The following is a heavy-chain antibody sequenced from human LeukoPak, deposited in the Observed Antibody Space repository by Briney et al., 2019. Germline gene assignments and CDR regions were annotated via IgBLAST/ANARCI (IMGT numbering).Heavy chain of an antibody. V-gene: IGHV3-53*01. D-gene: IGHD3-10*02. CDR2: IYSGGST. CDR3: AKDVRGYNRPVDY. J-gene: IGHJ4*02. CDR1: GFTVSSNY. Sequence: PGGSLRLSCAASGFTVSSNYMSWVRQAPGKGLEWVSVIYSGGSTYYADSVKGRFTISRDNSKNTLYLQMNSLRAEDTALYYCAKDVRGYNRPVDYWGQGTLVTVSS.